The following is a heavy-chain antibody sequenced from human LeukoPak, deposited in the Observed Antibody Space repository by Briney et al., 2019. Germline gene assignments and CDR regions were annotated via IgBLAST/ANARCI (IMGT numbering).Heavy chain of an antibody. CDR2: ISYDGSIS. D-gene: IGHD2-15*01. Sequence: GGSLRLSCAASGFTFNSYAVHWVRQAPGKGLEWVAVISYDGSISFYAASVKGRFTISRDNSKNTLYLQMNTLRAEDTALYFCAKDRRYCSGGSCYFDYFFDYWGQGTLVTVSS. CDR1: GFTFNSYA. V-gene: IGHV3-30-3*01. J-gene: IGHJ4*02. CDR3: AKDRRYCSGGSCYFDYFFDY.